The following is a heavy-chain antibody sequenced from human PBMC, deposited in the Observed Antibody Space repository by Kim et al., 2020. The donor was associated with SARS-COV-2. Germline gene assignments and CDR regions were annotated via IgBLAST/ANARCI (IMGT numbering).Heavy chain of an antibody. D-gene: IGHD2-2*01. CDR2: IYYSGST. V-gene: IGHV4-30-4*01. Sequence: SETLSLTCTVSGGSISSGDYYWSWIRQPPGKGLEWIGYIYYSGSTYYNPSLKSRVTISVDTSKNQFSLKLSSVTAADTAVYYCARAISVVPAATPAFDIWGQGTMVTVSS. CDR1: GGSISSGDYY. CDR3: ARAISVVPAATPAFDI. J-gene: IGHJ3*02.